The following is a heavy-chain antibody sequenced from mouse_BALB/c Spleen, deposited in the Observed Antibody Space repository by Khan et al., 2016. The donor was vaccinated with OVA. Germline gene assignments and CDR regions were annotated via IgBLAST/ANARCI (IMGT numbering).Heavy chain of an antibody. V-gene: IGHV9-3-1*01. Sequence: QIQLVQSGPELKKPGETVKISCKASGYTFTNYGMDWVKQAPGKGLKWMGWINTYTGEPTYPDDFKGRFAFSLESSASTAYLQINNLKNEDTTTYYGERREYYRSCAYWGEGTLVNVSA. J-gene: IGHJ3*01. D-gene: IGHD2-14*01. CDR1: GYTFTNYG. CDR3: ERREYYRSCAY. CDR2: INTYTGEP.